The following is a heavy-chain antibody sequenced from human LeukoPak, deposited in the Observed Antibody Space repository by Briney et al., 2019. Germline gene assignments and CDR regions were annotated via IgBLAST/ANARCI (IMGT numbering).Heavy chain of an antibody. CDR1: GYTFSSHG. CDR2: IWYDGSDK. Sequence: PGGSLRLSCAVSGYTFSSHGMHWVRQAPGKGLEWVAAIWYDGSDKYYADSVKGRFTISSDNSKNMLYLQMDSLRAEDTALYYCARLWGSVSGYFDYWGQGTLVTVSS. CDR3: ARLWGSVSGYFDY. V-gene: IGHV3-33*01. D-gene: IGHD2-21*01. J-gene: IGHJ4*03.